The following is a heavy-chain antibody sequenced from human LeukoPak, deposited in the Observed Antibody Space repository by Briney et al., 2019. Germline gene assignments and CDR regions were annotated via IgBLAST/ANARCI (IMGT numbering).Heavy chain of an antibody. V-gene: IGHV4-39*01. Sequence: SETLSLTCTVSGGSISSSSYYWGWIRQPPGKGLEWIGSIYYSGSTYYNPSLKNRVTISVDTSKNQFPLKLSSVTAADTAVYYCARPYSGSYDYWGQGTLVTVSS. CDR2: IYYSGST. D-gene: IGHD1-26*01. CDR1: GGSISSSSYY. J-gene: IGHJ4*02. CDR3: ARPYSGSYDY.